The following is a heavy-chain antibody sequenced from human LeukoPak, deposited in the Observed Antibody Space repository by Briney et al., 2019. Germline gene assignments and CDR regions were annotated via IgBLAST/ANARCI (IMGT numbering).Heavy chain of an antibody. V-gene: IGHV4-4*07. CDR3: ARSSGYGGFDY. CDR1: SGSISSNY. D-gene: IGHD5-12*01. CDR2: IYTSGST. Sequence: PSETLSLTCTVSSGSISSNYWSWIRQPAGKGLEWIGRIYTSGSTNYNPSLKSRVTMSVDTSKNQFSLKVSSVTAADTAVYYCARSSGYGGFDYWGQGTLVTVSS. J-gene: IGHJ4*02.